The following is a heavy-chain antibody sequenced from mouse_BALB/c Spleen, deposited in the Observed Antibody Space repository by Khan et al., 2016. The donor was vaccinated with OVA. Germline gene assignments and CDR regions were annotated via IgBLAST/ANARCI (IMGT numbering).Heavy chain of an antibody. Sequence: EVQLVESGPELMKPGASVKMSCKASGYSFTSYYIHWVKSHGKSLEWIGYIDPFSGGITYNQKFKGKATLTVDKSSNTAYIHLSNLTSEDSAVYYCTRHGYGAWFTYWGQGTLVIVSA. CDR3: TRHGYGAWFTY. V-gene: IGHV1S135*01. D-gene: IGHD1-2*01. CDR1: GYSFTSYY. J-gene: IGHJ3*01. CDR2: IDPFSGGI.